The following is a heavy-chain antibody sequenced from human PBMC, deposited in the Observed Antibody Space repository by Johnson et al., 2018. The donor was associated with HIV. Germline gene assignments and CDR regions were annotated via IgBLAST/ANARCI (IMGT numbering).Heavy chain of an antibody. D-gene: IGHD3-16*01. CDR1: GFTFSDYY. Sequence: QVQLVESGGGVVQPGRSLRLSCAASGFTFSDYYMSWIRQAPGKGLAWVSFISSSGSTIYFADPVKGRCTISRDNAKNALSLQRNNLRGEDTAVYYCASGPGGGEDALDIWGQGTMVTVSS. J-gene: IGHJ3*02. V-gene: IGHV3-11*04. CDR3: ASGPGGGEDALDI. CDR2: ISSSGSTI.